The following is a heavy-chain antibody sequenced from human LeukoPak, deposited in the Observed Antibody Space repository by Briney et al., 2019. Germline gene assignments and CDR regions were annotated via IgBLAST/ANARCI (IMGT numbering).Heavy chain of an antibody. V-gene: IGHV3-30*18. CDR3: AKDAPPCSGGSCYSGYYFYGMDV. CDR2: ISYDRSNK. CDR1: GLTFSSYG. Sequence: PGGSLRLSCVVSGLTFSSYGMHWVRQAPGKGLEWVAVISYDRSNKYYADSVKGRFTISRDNSKNTLYLQMNSLRAEDTAVFYCAKDAPPCSGGSCYSGYYFYGMDVWGKGTTVTVPS. J-gene: IGHJ6*04. D-gene: IGHD2-15*01.